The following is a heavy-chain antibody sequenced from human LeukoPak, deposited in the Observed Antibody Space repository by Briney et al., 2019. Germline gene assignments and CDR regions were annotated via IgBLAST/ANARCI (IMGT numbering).Heavy chain of an antibody. CDR1: GGSISSGDYY. J-gene: IGHJ4*02. CDR2: IYYSGST. V-gene: IGHV4-30-4*08. CDR3: ARVLTQGYFDY. D-gene: IGHD4-23*01. Sequence: SETLSLTCTVSGGSISSGDYYWSWIRQPPGKGLEWIGYIYYSGSTYYNPSLKSRVTISVDTSKNQFSLKLSSVTAADTAVYYCARVLTQGYFDYWGQGTLVTVSS.